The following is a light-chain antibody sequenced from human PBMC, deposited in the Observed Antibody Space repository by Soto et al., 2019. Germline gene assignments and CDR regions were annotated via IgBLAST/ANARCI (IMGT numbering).Light chain of an antibody. CDR2: DVS. CDR3: CSYAGSYTHYV. V-gene: IGLV2-11*01. CDR1: NSDVGGYNY. Sequence: QSALTQPRSVSGSPGQSVTISCTATNSDVGGYNYVSWYQQHPGKAPKLMIYDVSKRPSGVPDRFSGSKSGNTASLTISGLQAEDEADYYCCSYAGSYTHYVFGTGTKVTVL. J-gene: IGLJ1*01.